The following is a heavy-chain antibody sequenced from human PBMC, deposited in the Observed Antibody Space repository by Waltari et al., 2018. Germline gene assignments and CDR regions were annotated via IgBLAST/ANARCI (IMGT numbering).Heavy chain of an antibody. Sequence: QVQLVQSGAEVKKPGASVKVSCKASGYTFTSYAMHWVRQAPGQRLEWMGWINAGNGNTKYSQEFQGRVTITRDTSASTAYMELSSLRSEDMAVYYCARGRLLPTLSDTSYEYYFDYWGQGTLVTVSS. V-gene: IGHV1-3*03. CDR2: INAGNGNT. D-gene: IGHD3-22*01. CDR1: GYTFTSYA. CDR3: ARGRLLPTLSDTSYEYYFDY. J-gene: IGHJ4*02.